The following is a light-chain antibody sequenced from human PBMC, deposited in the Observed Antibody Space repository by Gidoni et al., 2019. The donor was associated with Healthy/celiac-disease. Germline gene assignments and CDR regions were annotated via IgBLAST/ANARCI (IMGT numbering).Light chain of an antibody. J-gene: IGLJ2*01. Sequence: SYELTQPHSASVSPGQTASITCSGDKLGDKYACCYQQKPGQSPVLVIYQDSKRPSGIPERFSGSNSGNTATLTISGTPAMDEADYYCQAWDSSHVVFGGGTKLTVL. V-gene: IGLV3-1*01. CDR3: QAWDSSHVV. CDR1: KLGDKY. CDR2: QDS.